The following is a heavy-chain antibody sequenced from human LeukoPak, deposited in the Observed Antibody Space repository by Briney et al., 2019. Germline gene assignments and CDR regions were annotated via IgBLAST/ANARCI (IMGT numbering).Heavy chain of an antibody. CDR1: GGSISSYY. Sequence: SETLSLTCTVSGGSISSYYWSWIRQPPGKGLEWIGYIYYSGSTNYNPSLKSRVTISVDTSKNQFSLKLSSVTVADTAVYYCARAYGSSWLHYYYYMDVWGKGTTVTVSS. V-gene: IGHV4-59*01. CDR3: ARAYGSSWLHYYYYMDV. CDR2: IYYSGST. D-gene: IGHD6-13*01. J-gene: IGHJ6*03.